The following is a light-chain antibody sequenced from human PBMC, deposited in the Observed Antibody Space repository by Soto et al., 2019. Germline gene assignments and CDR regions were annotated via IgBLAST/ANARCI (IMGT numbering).Light chain of an antibody. V-gene: IGLV2-8*01. CDR1: SVDINY. Sequence: QSVLTQPPSASGSRGQSVTISCTGTSVDINYVSWFQQHPGKAPKLIICEVTKRPSGVPDRFSGSKSGNTASLTVSGLQDDDEADYYCSSYAGRDIWVFGGGTMVTVL. CDR2: EVT. CDR3: SSYAGRDIWV. J-gene: IGLJ3*02.